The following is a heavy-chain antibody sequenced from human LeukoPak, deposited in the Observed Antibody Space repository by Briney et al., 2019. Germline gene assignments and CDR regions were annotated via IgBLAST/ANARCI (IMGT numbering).Heavy chain of an antibody. J-gene: IGHJ3*02. CDR3: ARAQGNSYNWNDPDAFDI. CDR2: IYYSGST. V-gene: IGHV4-39*07. CDR1: GGSISSSHYY. D-gene: IGHD1-1*01. Sequence: TSETLSLTCTVSGGSISSSHYYWGWIRQPPGKGLEWVGSIYYSGSTYYNPSLKSRVTISVDTSKNQFSLKLSSVTAADTAVYYCARAQGNSYNWNDPDAFDIWGQGTMVTVSS.